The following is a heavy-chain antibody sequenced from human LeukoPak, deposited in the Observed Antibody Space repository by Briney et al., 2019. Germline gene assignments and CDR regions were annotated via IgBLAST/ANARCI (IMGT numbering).Heavy chain of an antibody. Sequence: GSSVKVSCKASGGTFSSYAISWVRQAPGQGLEWMGRIIPIFGTANYAQKFQGRVTITTDESTSTAYMELSGLRSEDTAVYYCARAVYYDSSGYPTEYFQHWGQGTLVTVSS. J-gene: IGHJ1*01. D-gene: IGHD3-22*01. CDR3: ARAVYYDSSGYPTEYFQH. V-gene: IGHV1-69*05. CDR1: GGTFSSYA. CDR2: IIPIFGTA.